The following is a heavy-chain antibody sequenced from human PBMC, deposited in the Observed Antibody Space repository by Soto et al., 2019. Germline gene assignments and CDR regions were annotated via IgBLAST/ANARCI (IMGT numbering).Heavy chain of an antibody. J-gene: IGHJ6*02. CDR2: INPNSGGT. CDR3: ARDRVGYSYGYTPRDYYYYGMDV. Sequence: ASVKVSCKASGYTFTGYYMHWVRQAPGQGLEWMGWINPNSGGTNYAQKFQGRVTMTRDTSISTAYMELSRLRSDDTAVYYCARDRVGYSYGYTPRDYYYYGMDVWGQGTTVTVSS. CDR1: GYTFTGYY. D-gene: IGHD5-18*01. V-gene: IGHV1-2*02.